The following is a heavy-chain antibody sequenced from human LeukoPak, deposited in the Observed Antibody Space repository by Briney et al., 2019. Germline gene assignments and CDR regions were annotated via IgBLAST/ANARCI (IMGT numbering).Heavy chain of an antibody. J-gene: IGHJ4*02. CDR3: STYLSSSWPYYFDY. D-gene: IGHD6-13*01. Sequence: PGGSLRLSCTASGFTFGDFAMGWFRQAPGKGLEGVGFIRSNTYGGTAEYAASVKGRFTISRDDSKSLAYLQMNSLITEDTALYYCSTYLSSSWPYYFDYWGQGTLVTVSS. V-gene: IGHV3-49*03. CDR2: IRSNTYGGTA. CDR1: GFTFGDFA.